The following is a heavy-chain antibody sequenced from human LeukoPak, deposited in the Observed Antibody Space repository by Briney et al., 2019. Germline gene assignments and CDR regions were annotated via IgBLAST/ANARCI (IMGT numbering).Heavy chain of an antibody. CDR1: GFTVSSNY. CDR3: ARSYGDYAPFQH. D-gene: IGHD4-17*01. V-gene: IGHV3-53*01. Sequence: PGGSLRLSCAASGFTVSSNYMGWVRQAPGKGLEWVSVIYSGGSTYYADSVKGRFTISRDNSKNTLYLQMNSLRAEDTAVYYCARSYGDYAPFQHWGQGTLVTVSS. J-gene: IGHJ1*01. CDR2: IYSGGST.